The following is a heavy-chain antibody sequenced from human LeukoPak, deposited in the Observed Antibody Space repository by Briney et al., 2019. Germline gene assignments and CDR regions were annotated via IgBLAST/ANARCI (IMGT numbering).Heavy chain of an antibody. Sequence: PGGSLRPSCAASGFTFSSYAMHWVRQAPGKGLEWVSSITSSGTYIYYADSVKGRFTISRDNAKNSLYLQMNSLRPEDTAVYYCARDPYSGSYGDYYYYMDVWGKGTTVTISS. CDR1: GFTFSSYA. CDR2: ITSSGTYI. V-gene: IGHV3-21*01. CDR3: ARDPYSGSYGDYYYYMDV. J-gene: IGHJ6*03. D-gene: IGHD1-26*01.